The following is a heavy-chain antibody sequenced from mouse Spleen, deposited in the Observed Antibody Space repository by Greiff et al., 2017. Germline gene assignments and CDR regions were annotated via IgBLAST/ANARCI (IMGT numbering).Heavy chain of an antibody. CDR3: ARLANWDDDY. V-gene: IGHV1-54*01. J-gene: IGHJ2*01. CDR2: INPGSGGT. Sequence: QVQLQQSGAELVRPGTSVKVSCKASGYAFTNYLIEWVKQRPGQGLEWIGVINPGSGGTNYNEKFKGKATLTADKSSSTAYMQLSSLTSEDSAVYFCARLANWDDDYWGQGTTLTVSS. D-gene: IGHD4-1*01. CDR1: GYAFTNYL.